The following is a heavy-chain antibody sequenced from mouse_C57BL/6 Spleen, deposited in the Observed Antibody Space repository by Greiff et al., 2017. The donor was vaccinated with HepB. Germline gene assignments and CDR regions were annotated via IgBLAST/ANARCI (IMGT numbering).Heavy chain of an antibody. J-gene: IGHJ3*01. CDR2: ISSGGSYT. CDR3: ARREGSFAY. Sequence: EVQGVESGGDLVKPGGSLKLSCAASGFTFSSYGMSWVRQTPDKRLEWVATISSGGSYTYYPDSVKGRFTISRDNAKNTLYLQMSSLKSEDTAMYYCARREGSFAYWGQGTLVTVSA. CDR1: GFTFSSYG. V-gene: IGHV5-6*01.